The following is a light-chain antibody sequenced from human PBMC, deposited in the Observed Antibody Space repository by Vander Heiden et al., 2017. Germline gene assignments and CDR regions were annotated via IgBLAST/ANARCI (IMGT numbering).Light chain of an antibody. CDR2: DAS. CDR3: QWYNNWPPWT. V-gene: IGKV3-15*01. CDR1: QSLTSN. Sequence: EILMPQSPATLSVSPGERATLSCRASQSLTSNLAWSQQKPGQAPRLLIYDASPRDTGVPARSSRTPSGLELTLTISSLQSEDSAVYYCQWYNNWPPWTFGQGTKVEIK. J-gene: IGKJ1*01.